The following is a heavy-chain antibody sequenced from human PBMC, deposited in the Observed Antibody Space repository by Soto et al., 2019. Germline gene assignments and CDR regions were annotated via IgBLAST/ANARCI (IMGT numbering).Heavy chain of an antibody. CDR3: ARDLGLVATISYDYGMDV. Sequence: QVQLVQSGAEVKKPGSSVKVSCKASGGTFSSYAISWVRQAPGQGLEWMGGIIPIFGTANYAQKFQGRVTITADESTSTAYMELSSLRSEDTAVYYCARDLGLVATISYDYGMDVWGQGTTVTVSS. CDR2: IIPIFGTA. CDR1: GGTFSSYA. D-gene: IGHD5-12*01. J-gene: IGHJ6*02. V-gene: IGHV1-69*12.